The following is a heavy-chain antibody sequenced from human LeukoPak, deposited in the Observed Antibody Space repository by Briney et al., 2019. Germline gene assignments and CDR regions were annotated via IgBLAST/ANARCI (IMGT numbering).Heavy chain of an antibody. J-gene: IGHJ3*02. V-gene: IGHV1-8*01. CDR3: ARFSVGTDAFDI. D-gene: IGHD1-26*01. CDR2: MNPNSGNT. Sequence: GASVKVSCKASGYTFTSYDINWVRQATGQALEWMGWMNPNSGNTGYAQKFQGRVTMTRNTSISTAYMELSSLRSEDTAVYYCARFSVGTDAFDIWGQGTMVTVSS. CDR1: GYTFTSYD.